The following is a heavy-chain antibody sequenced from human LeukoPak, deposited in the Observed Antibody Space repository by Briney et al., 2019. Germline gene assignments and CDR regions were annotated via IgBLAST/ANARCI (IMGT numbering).Heavy chain of an antibody. CDR3: AKVRTGGYDSFDFDY. Sequence: GQSLRLSCAASGFTFSSYGMHWVRQAPGKGLDLVAVISYDGSNKYYAHSVKGRFTFSRDNSKNTLYLQMNSLSAEDTAVYYCAKVRTGGYDSFDFDYWGQGTLVTVSS. D-gene: IGHD5-12*01. J-gene: IGHJ4*02. V-gene: IGHV3-30*18. CDR2: ISYDGSNK. CDR1: GFTFSSYG.